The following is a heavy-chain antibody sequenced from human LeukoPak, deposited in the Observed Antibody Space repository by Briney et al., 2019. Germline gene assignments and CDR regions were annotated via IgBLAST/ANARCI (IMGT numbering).Heavy chain of an antibody. CDR2: INPYNGNT. Sequence: ASVKVSCKASGGTFSSYAISWVRQAPGQGLEWMGWINPYNGNTNYAQNLQGRVTMTTDTSTNTAYMELRSLRSNDTAVFYCARDRSDSYDYVLLDNWGQGTLVTVSS. D-gene: IGHD3-16*01. CDR3: ARDRSDSYDYVLLDN. CDR1: GGTFSSYA. J-gene: IGHJ4*02. V-gene: IGHV1-18*01.